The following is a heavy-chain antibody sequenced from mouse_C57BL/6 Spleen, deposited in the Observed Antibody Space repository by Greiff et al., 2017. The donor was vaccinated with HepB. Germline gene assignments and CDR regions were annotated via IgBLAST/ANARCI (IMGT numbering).Heavy chain of an antibody. J-gene: IGHJ3*01. Sequence: EVMLVESGEGLVKPGGSLKLSCAASGFTFSSYAMSWVRPTPEKRLEWVAYISSGGDYLYYADTVKGRFTISRDNARNTLYLQMSSLKSEDTAMYYCTREDYYYVSLFAYWGQGTLVTFSA. CDR3: TREDYYYVSLFAY. D-gene: IGHD1-1*01. CDR2: ISSGGDYL. CDR1: GFTFSSYA. V-gene: IGHV5-9-1*02.